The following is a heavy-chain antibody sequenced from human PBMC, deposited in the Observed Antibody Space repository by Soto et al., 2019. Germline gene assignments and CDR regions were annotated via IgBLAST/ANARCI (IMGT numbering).Heavy chain of an antibody. Sequence: GASVKVSCKASGYTFTSYYMHWVRQAPGQGLEWMGIINPSGGSTSYAQKFQGRVTISRDNSKNTLYLQMNSLRAEDTAVYYCAKSPGQRDYWGQGTLVTVSS. J-gene: IGHJ4*02. D-gene: IGHD6-25*01. CDR3: AKSPGQRDY. CDR2: INPSGGST. V-gene: IGHV1-46*01. CDR1: GYTFTSYY.